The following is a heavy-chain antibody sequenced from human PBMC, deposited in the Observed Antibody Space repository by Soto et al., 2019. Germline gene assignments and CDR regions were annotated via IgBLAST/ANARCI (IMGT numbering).Heavy chain of an antibody. V-gene: IGHV2-5*02. J-gene: IGHJ6*02. Sequence: QITVKESGPPLVKPTQTLTLTCTFSGFSLSNSGVGVAWIRQPPGKALEWLALIYWDDDERYRPSLRSRLTITQDTSKNQVVLTMTHVDPVDTATYFCTHKGGRGAGMDVWGQGTTVTVSS. CDR1: GFSLSNSGVG. CDR3: THKGGRGAGMDV. D-gene: IGHD2-15*01. CDR2: IYWDDDE.